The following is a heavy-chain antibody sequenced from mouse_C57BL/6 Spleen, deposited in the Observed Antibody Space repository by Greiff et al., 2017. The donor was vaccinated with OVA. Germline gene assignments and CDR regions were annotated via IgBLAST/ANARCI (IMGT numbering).Heavy chain of an antibody. CDR3: ARNGLRRGKNYFDY. Sequence: QVQLKESGPGLVQPSQSLSITCTVSGFSLTSYGVHWVRQSPGKGLEWLGVIWSGGSTDYNAAFISRLSISKDNSKSQVFFKMNSLQADDTAIYYCARNGLRRGKNYFDYWGQGTTLTVSS. J-gene: IGHJ2*01. CDR2: IWSGGST. D-gene: IGHD2-2*01. V-gene: IGHV2-2*01. CDR1: GFSLTSYG.